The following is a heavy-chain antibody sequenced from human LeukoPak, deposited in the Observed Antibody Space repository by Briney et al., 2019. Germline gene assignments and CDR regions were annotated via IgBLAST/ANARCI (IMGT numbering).Heavy chain of an antibody. CDR2: IYYSGST. CDR3: ARGAYCSGGSCYSGFDP. J-gene: IGHJ5*02. CDR1: GGSISSGGYY. D-gene: IGHD2-15*01. Sequence: PPETLSLTCTVSGGSISSGGYYWSWIRQHPGKGLEWIGYIYYSGSTYYNPSLKSRVTISVDTSKNQFSLKLSSVTAADTAVYYCARGAYCSGGSCYSGFDPWGQGTLVTVSS. V-gene: IGHV4-31*03.